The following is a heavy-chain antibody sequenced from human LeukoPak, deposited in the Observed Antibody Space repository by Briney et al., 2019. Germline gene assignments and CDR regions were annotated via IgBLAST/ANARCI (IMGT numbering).Heavy chain of an antibody. CDR3: ARHLMSLAAADPTTFDY. CDR2: IYYSGST. CDR1: GGSISSSSYY. J-gene: IGHJ4*02. Sequence: PSETLSLTCTVSGGSISSSSYYWGWIRQPPGKGLECIGSIYYSGSTYYNPSLKSRVTISVDTSKNQFSLKLSSVTAADTAVYYCARHLMSLAAADPTTFDYWGQGTLVTVSS. V-gene: IGHV4-39*01. D-gene: IGHD6-13*01.